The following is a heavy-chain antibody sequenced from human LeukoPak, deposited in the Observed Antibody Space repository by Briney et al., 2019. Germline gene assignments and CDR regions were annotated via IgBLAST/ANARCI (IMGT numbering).Heavy chain of an antibody. CDR1: GFTFTTSA. Sequence: VASVRVSCKASGFTFTTSAVQWVLQARGQRLEWIGRIVVGSGNTDHAQKFQGRLTITRDISTSTAYMELSSLTSDDTAVYYCAAVPNANASYWDDAFHIWGQGTMVTVSS. CDR2: IVVGSGNT. CDR3: AAVPNANASYWDDAFHI. V-gene: IGHV1-58*01. D-gene: IGHD2-8*02. J-gene: IGHJ3*02.